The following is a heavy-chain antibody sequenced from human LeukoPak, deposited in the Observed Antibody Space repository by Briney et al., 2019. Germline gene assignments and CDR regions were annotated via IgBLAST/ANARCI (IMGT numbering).Heavy chain of an antibody. CDR3: ARADRIDSDAFDI. CDR2: INPNSGGT. Sequence: ASVKVSCKASGYTFTGYYMHWVRQAPGQELEWMGWINPNSGGTNYAQKFQGRVTMTRDTSISTAYMELSRLRSDDTAVYYCARADRIDSDAFDIWGQGTMVTVSS. D-gene: IGHD3-22*01. J-gene: IGHJ3*02. V-gene: IGHV1-2*02. CDR1: GYTFTGYY.